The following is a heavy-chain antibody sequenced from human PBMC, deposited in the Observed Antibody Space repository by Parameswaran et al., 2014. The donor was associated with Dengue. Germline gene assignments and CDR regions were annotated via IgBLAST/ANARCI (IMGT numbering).Heavy chain of an antibody. CDR1: GDSISSYY. V-gene: IGHV4-59*01. D-gene: IGHD2-21*01. CDR3: ARDKLLGRLINWFDP. Sequence: ASETLSLTCNISGDSISSYYWSWIRQPPGKGLEWIGNVYYSETINYNPSLQSRVTISLDTSKNQLSLKLSSVTAADTAVYYCARDKLLGRLINWFDPWGQGTLVTVSS. J-gene: IGHJ5*02. CDR2: VYYSETI.